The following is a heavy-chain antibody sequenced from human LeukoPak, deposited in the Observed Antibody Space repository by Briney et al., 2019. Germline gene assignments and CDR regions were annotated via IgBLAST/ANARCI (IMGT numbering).Heavy chain of an antibody. CDR2: IYYRSKWYN. CDR3: ARDTSVPHCTNGVCYSFDP. J-gene: IGHJ5*02. D-gene: IGHD2-8*01. V-gene: IGHV6-1*01. Sequence: SQTLSLTCAISGDSVSSNSAAWNWIRQSPSRGLEWLGRIYYRSKWYNDYAVSVKSRITINPDTSKNQFSLQLNSVTPEDTAVYYCARDTSVPHCTNGVCYSFDPWGQGTLVTVSS. CDR1: GDSVSSNSAA.